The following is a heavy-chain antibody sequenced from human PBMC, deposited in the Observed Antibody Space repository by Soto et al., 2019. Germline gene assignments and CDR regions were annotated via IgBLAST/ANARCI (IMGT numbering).Heavy chain of an antibody. Sequence: SVKVSCKASGFTFTSSAVQWVRQARGQRLEWIGWIVVGSGNTNYAQKFQERVTITRDMSTSTAYMELSSLRSEDTAVYYCAAPAFYSGSYSCYYYYGMDVLGQGTTATVS. CDR2: IVVGSGNT. J-gene: IGHJ6*02. CDR1: GFTFTSSA. V-gene: IGHV1-58*01. D-gene: IGHD1-26*01. CDR3: AAPAFYSGSYSCYYYYGMDV.